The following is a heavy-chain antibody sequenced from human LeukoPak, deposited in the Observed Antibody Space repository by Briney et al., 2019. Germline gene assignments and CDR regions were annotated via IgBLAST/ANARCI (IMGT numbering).Heavy chain of an antibody. CDR3: ARDGGYGMDV. J-gene: IGHJ6*02. Sequence: AGGSLRLSCAASGFTFSSYAMSWVRQAPGKGLEWVSAISGSGGSTYYADSVKGRFTISRDNSKNTLYLQMNSLRAEDTAVYYCARDGGYGMDVWGQGTTVTVSS. CDR2: ISGSGGST. D-gene: IGHD3-16*01. CDR1: GFTFSSYA. V-gene: IGHV3-23*01.